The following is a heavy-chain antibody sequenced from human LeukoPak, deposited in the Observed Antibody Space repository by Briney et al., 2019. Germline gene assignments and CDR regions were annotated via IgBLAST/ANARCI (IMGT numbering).Heavy chain of an antibody. CDR2: INPNSGGT. Sequence: ASVKVSCKASGYTFTGYYMHWVRQAPGQGLEWTGWINPNSGGTNYAQKFQGRVTMTRDTSISTAYMELSRLRSDDTAVYYCARSKYSSSWFDYWGQGTLVTVSS. J-gene: IGHJ4*02. V-gene: IGHV1-2*02. D-gene: IGHD6-13*01. CDR3: ARSKYSSSWFDY. CDR1: GYTFTGYY.